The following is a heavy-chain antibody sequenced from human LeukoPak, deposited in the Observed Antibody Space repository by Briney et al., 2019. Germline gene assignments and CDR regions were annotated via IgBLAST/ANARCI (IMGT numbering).Heavy chain of an antibody. CDR3: ARISGGYVFDY. Sequence: GGSLRLFCAASGFTFSDYYMSWTRQAPGTGLEWVSYISSSTYTNYADSVKGRFTISRDNAKNSMYLQMNSLRAEGTAVYYCARISGGYVFDYWGEGTLVTVSS. D-gene: IGHD3-10*02. CDR2: ISSSTYT. CDR1: GFTFSDYY. V-gene: IGHV3-11*03. J-gene: IGHJ4*02.